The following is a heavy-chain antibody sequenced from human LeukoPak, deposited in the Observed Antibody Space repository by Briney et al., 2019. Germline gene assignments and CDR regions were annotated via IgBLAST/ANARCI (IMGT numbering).Heavy chain of an antibody. J-gene: IGHJ4*02. CDR3: ARREITIFGVVRFDY. CDR1: GYSFTSYW. Sequence: GESLKISCKGSGYSFTSYWIGWVRQMPGKGLEWMGIIYPGDSDTRYSPSFQGQVTISADKSISTAYLQWSSLKASDTAMYYCARREITIFGVVRFDYWGQGTLVTVSS. V-gene: IGHV5-51*01. CDR2: IYPGDSDT. D-gene: IGHD3-3*01.